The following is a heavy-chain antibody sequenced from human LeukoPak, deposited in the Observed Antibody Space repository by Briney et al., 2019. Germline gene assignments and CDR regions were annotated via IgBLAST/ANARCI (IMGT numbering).Heavy chain of an antibody. J-gene: IGHJ5*02. V-gene: IGHV4-30-4*08. CDR1: GFTFSSYEMN. CDR2: MYYSGST. Sequence: LRLSCAASGFTFSSYEMNWVRQAPGKGLEWIGYMYYSGSTYYNPSLKSRATISVDTSKNQFSLKVRSVTAADTAVYYCARPYYYDSRIDPWGQGTLVTVSS. D-gene: IGHD3-22*01. CDR3: ARPYYYDSRIDP.